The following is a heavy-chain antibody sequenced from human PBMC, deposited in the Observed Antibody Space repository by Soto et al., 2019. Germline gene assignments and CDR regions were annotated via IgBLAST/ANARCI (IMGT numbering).Heavy chain of an antibody. D-gene: IGHD6-19*01. Sequence: EVQLVESGGGLVQPGRSLRLSCAASGFTFDDYAMHWVRQAPGKGLEWVSGISWNSGSIGYADSVKGRFTISRDNAKNSLYLQMNSLRAEDTALYYCAKDRASSVCLDYWGQGTLVTVSS. CDR1: GFTFDDYA. V-gene: IGHV3-9*01. CDR3: AKDRASSVCLDY. J-gene: IGHJ4*02. CDR2: ISWNSGSI.